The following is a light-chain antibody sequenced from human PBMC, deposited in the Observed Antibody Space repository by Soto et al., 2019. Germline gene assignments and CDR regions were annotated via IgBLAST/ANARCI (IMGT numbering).Light chain of an antibody. CDR2: GSS. J-gene: IGKJ1*01. V-gene: IGKV3-20*01. CDR3: QQYGSSSWT. Sequence: EIVLTQSPGTLSLSPGERATLSCSASQSVSSTYLAWYQQQPGQAPRLLIYGSSNRATGIPDRFSGSGSGTDFTLTISRLEPEDFAVYYCQQYGSSSWTFGQGTKVDIK. CDR1: QSVSSTY.